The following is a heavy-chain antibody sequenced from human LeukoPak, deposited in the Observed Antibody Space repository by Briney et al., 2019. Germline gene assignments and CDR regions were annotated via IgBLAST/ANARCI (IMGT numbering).Heavy chain of an antibody. V-gene: IGHV1-69*05. CDR2: IIPIFGTA. D-gene: IGHD3-10*01. J-gene: IGHJ4*02. Sequence: ASVKVSCKASGGTFSSYAISWVRQAPGQGLEWMGGIIPIFGTANYPQKFQGRVTITTDESTSTAYMELSSLRSEDTAVYYCASHFMTKVPFDYWGQGTLVTVSS. CDR3: ASHFMTKVPFDY. CDR1: GGTFSSYA.